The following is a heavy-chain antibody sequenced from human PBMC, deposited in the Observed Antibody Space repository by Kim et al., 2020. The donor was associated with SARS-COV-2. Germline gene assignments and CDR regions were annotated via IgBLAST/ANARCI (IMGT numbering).Heavy chain of an antibody. V-gene: IGHV4-39*01. CDR1: GGSISSSSYY. J-gene: IGHJ3*02. CDR3: ARPFGGHQDTIFGVVTGYAFDI. CDR2: IYYSGST. Sequence: SETLSLTCTVSGGSISSSSYYWGWIRQPPGKGLEWIGSIYYSGSTYYNPSLKSRVTISVDTSKNQFSLKLSSVTAADTAVYYCARPFGGHQDTIFGVVTGYAFDIWGQGTMVTVSS. D-gene: IGHD3-3*01.